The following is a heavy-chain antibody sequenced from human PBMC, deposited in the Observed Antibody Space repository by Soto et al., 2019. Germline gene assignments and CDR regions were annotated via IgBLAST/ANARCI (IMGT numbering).Heavy chain of an antibody. D-gene: IGHD3-16*01. Sequence: QVQLQESGPGLVKPSETLSLTCIVSDGSVNSGSYYWSWIRQPPGKGLEWTGHIYYIGTTDYNPSPKSRVSISVDTSKNQVSLKVAYVTAADTAVYFCAKEEKQLSRYGGDFDYWGQGNLVTVSS. J-gene: IGHJ4*02. V-gene: IGHV4-61*01. CDR2: IYYIGTT. CDR1: DGSVNSGSYY. CDR3: AKEEKQLSRYGGDFDY.